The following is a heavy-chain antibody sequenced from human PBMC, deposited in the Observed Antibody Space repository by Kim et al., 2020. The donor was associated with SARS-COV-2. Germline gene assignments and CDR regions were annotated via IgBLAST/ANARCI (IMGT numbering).Heavy chain of an antibody. Sequence: GGTNYALRFQGRVTMTRDTAISTVYLEMTRLTSDGTAVYYCARSSLLDFDYWGQGTLVTVSS. D-gene: IGHD2-15*01. CDR3: ARSSLLDFDY. J-gene: IGHJ4*02. V-gene: IGHV1-2*02. CDR2: GGT.